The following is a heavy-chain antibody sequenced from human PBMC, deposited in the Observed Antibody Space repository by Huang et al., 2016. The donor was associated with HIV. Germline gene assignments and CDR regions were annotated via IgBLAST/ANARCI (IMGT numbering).Heavy chain of an antibody. CDR3: ARAGGFEI. J-gene: IGHJ3*02. CDR1: GFKFSNYW. CDR2: MKIDGRIT. V-gene: IGHV3-74*01. Sequence: EEHLVESGGGLVQPGGSLRLSCEASGFKFSNYWMQWVRQAPGKGLMWVSRMKIDGRITDYADSVKGRCTISRDNAKNTLYLQMSSLTAEDTAIYYCARAGGFEIWGQGTVVTVSS. D-gene: IGHD2-15*01.